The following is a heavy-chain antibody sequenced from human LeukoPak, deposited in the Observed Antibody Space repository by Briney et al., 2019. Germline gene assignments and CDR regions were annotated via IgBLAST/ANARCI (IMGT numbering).Heavy chain of an antibody. CDR3: AKRYPSSPYVDY. D-gene: IGHD2-2*02. Sequence: QPGGSLRLSCAASGFTFSSYAMTWVRQAPGKGLEWVSAISGSCGSTYYADSVKGRFTISRDNSKNTLYLQMNSLRAEDTAVYYCAKRYPSSPYVDYWGQGTLVTVSS. V-gene: IGHV3-23*01. CDR2: ISGSCGST. CDR1: GFTFSSYA. J-gene: IGHJ4*02.